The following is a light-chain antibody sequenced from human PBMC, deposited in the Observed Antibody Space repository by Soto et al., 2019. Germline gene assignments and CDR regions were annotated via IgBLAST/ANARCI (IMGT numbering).Light chain of an antibody. V-gene: IGKV3-15*01. J-gene: IGKJ4*01. CDR2: GAS. CDR3: QQYYDWPSLT. Sequence: EKVMAQSPAAPSVSPGERATLSCPSSQSVSSNLAWYQQKPGQAPRLLIYGASTRATGIPARFSGSGSGTEFTLTISSLQSEDFAVYYCQQYYDWPSLTFGGGTKVDI. CDR1: QSVSSN.